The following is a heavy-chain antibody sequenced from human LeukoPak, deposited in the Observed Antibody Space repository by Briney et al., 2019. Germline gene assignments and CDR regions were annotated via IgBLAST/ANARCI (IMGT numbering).Heavy chain of an antibody. CDR2: IYHSGST. V-gene: IGHV4-30-2*01. D-gene: IGHD1-26*01. Sequence: PSETLSLTCAVSGGCISSGGYSWSWIRQPPGKGLEWIGYIYHSGSTYYNPSLKSRVTISIDMSKNQFSLKLSSVTAADTAVYYCARGETVFDYWGQGTLVTVSS. CDR1: GGCISSGGYS. J-gene: IGHJ4*02. CDR3: ARGETVFDY.